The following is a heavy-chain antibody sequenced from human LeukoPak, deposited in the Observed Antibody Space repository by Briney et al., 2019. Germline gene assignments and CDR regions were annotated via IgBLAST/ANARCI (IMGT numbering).Heavy chain of an antibody. CDR1: GFTFSSYA. V-gene: IGHV3-30-3*01. J-gene: IGHJ4*02. CDR2: ISYDGSNK. CDR3: APAPTYYDFWSGYYDY. Sequence: GSLRLSCAASGFTFSSYAMHWVRQAPCKGLEWVAVISYDGSNKYYADSVKGRFTISRDNSKNTLYLQMNSLRAEDTAVYYCAPAPTYYDFWSGYYDYWGQGTLVTVSS. D-gene: IGHD3-3*01.